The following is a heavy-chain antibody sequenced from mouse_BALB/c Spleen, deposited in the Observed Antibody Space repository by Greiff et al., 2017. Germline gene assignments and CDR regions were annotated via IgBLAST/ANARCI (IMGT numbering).Heavy chain of an antibody. Sequence: EVKLQESGPGLVKPSQSLSLTCTVTGYSITSDYAWNWIRQFPGNKLEWMGYISYSGSTSYNPSLKSRISITRDTSKNQFFLQLNSVTTEDTATYYCASSRLRGYYAMDYWGQGTSVTVSS. J-gene: IGHJ4*01. CDR3: ASSRLRGYYAMDY. CDR2: ISYSGST. D-gene: IGHD1-2*01. CDR1: GYSITSDYA. V-gene: IGHV3-2*02.